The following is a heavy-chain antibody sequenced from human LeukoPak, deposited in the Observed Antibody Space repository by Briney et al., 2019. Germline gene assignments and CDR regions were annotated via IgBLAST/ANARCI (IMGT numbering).Heavy chain of an antibody. D-gene: IGHD1-1*01. CDR3: AREGTAGTNLNWFDP. CDR1: GFTFSSYV. J-gene: IGHJ5*02. CDR2: ISYDGSNK. Sequence: PGGSLRLSCAASGFTFSSYVMHWVRQAPGKGLEWVAVISYDGSNKYYADSVKGRFTISRDNSKNTLYLQMNSLRAEDTAVYYCAREGTAGTNLNWFDPWGQGTLVTVSS. V-gene: IGHV3-30*03.